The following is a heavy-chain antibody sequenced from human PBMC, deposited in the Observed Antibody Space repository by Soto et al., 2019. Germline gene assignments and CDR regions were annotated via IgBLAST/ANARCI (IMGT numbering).Heavy chain of an antibody. CDR3: ARFLGLYDSSGYYFDY. D-gene: IGHD3-22*01. V-gene: IGHV4-59*08. J-gene: IGHJ4*02. CDR2: IYYSGST. CDR1: GGSISSYY. Sequence: SETLSLTCTVSGGSISSYYWSWIRQPPGKGLEWIGYIYYSGSTNYNPSLKSRVTISVDTSKNQFSLKLSSVTAADTAVYYCARFLGLYDSSGYYFDYWGQGTLVTVSS.